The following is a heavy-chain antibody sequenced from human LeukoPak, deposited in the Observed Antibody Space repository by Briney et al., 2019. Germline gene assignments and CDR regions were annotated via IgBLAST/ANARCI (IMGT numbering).Heavy chain of an antibody. CDR3: ARHGSTDYFDY. Sequence: SETLSLTCAVSGGSISSTTSYWGWIRQPPGKGLEWIGRIYYSGSTFYNPSLKSRVTISVDTSKNQLSLRLSSVTAADTAVYYCARHGSTDYFDYWGQGTLVSVSS. CDR1: GGSISSTTSY. D-gene: IGHD2-2*03. CDR2: IYYSGST. J-gene: IGHJ4*02. V-gene: IGHV4-39*01.